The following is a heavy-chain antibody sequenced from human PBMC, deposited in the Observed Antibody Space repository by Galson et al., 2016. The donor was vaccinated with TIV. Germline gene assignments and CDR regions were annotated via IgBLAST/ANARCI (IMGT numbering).Heavy chain of an antibody. CDR3: ARFRLWGWRSYGMDV. V-gene: IGHV4-59*12. J-gene: IGHJ6*02. Sequence: SETLSLTCSVSGASIGNNYWSWIRQAPGKGLEWIGQIHYSGSSNYNPSLRSRLTISVDTSKKQFSLKLTSVTPADTAVYYCARFRLWGWRSYGMDVWGQGTTVTVSS. D-gene: IGHD7-27*01. CDR1: GASIGNNY. CDR2: IHYSGSS.